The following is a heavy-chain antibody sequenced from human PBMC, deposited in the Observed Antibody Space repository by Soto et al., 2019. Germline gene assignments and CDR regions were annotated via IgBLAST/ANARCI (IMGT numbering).Heavy chain of an antibody. CDR2: INSNKGAT. Sequence: ASVKVSCKASGYSLTAYYMHWVRQAPGQGLEWMGWINSNKGATKYAPKFQGRVTMTRDTSVNTAYMEVRWLTSDDTAVYYCARDRGQNSGYDWGQGTLVTAPQ. CDR3: ARDRGQNSGYD. D-gene: IGHD5-12*01. V-gene: IGHV1-2*02. CDR1: GYSLTAYY. J-gene: IGHJ4*02.